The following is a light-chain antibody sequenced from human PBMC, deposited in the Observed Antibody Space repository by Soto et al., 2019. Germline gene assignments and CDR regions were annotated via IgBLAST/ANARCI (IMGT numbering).Light chain of an antibody. CDR1: SSNIGSSH. CDR2: RNN. J-gene: IGLJ2*01. V-gene: IGLV1-47*01. CDR3: AAWDDSLSGVV. Sequence: QSVLTQPPSASGTPGQGVTISCSGSSSNIGSSHVYWYHQLPGTAPKLLIYRNNQRPSGVPDRFSGSKSGASASLAISGLRSDDEADYYCAAWDDSLSGVVFGGGTKLTVL.